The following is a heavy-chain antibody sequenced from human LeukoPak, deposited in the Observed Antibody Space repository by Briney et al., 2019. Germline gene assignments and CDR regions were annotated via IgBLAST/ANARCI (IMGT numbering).Heavy chain of an antibody. D-gene: IGHD1-20*01. V-gene: IGHV4-59*01. CDR2: IYSSGST. Sequence: PSETLSLTCTVSGASMTTYYWSWIRQPPGKGLGWVAYIYSSGSTNYNPSLKSRLTISIDTSKKQFSLKMSSVTAADTALYYCARLPAARLISGAFDIWGQGTMVTVSS. CDR3: ARLPAARLISGAFDI. CDR1: GASMTTYY. J-gene: IGHJ3*02.